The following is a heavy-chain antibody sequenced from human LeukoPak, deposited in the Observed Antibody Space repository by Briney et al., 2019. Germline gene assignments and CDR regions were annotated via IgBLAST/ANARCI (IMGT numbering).Heavy chain of an antibody. D-gene: IGHD2-2*01. Sequence: ASVTVSCKASGYTFTGYYMHWVRQAPGQGLEWMGWINPSSGGTNYAQKFQGRVTMTRDTSISTAYMELSRLRSDDTAVYYCARVDCSSTSCSKTGEFDYWGQGTLVTVSS. CDR2: INPSSGGT. J-gene: IGHJ4*02. CDR1: GYTFTGYY. CDR3: ARVDCSSTSCSKTGEFDY. V-gene: IGHV1-2*02.